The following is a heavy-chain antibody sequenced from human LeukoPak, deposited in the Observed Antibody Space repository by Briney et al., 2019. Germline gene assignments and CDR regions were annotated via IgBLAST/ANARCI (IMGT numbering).Heavy chain of an antibody. D-gene: IGHD2-15*01. CDR3: ARRGGGTDF. V-gene: IGHV5-51*01. CDR1: GYTFTSQW. CDR2: IHPGASDI. J-gene: IGHJ4*02. Sequence: GESLKISCKASGYTFTSQWIGWVRQVSGKGLEWVGPIHPGASDIRYSPSFEGRVTLSVDKSISTLYLQWASLQASDTAMYYCARRGGGTDFWGQGTLVTVSS.